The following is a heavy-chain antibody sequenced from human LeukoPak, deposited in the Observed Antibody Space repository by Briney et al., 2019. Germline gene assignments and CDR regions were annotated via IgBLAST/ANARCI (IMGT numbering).Heavy chain of an antibody. CDR1: GFTFSSYA. J-gene: IGHJ6*03. CDR3: ARDTKILVVTMIEVVITTFYYYYYYMDV. V-gene: IGHV3-30-3*01. Sequence: GGSLRLSRAASGFTFSSYAMHWVRQAPGKGLEWVAVLSYDGSNKYYADSVKGRFTISRDNSKNTLYLQMNSLRAEDTAVYYCARDTKILVVTMIEVVITTFYYYYYYMDVWGKGTTVTVSS. D-gene: IGHD3-22*01. CDR2: LSYDGSNK.